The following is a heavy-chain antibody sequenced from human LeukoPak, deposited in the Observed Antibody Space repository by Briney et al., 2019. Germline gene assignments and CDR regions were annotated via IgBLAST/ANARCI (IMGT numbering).Heavy chain of an antibody. CDR3: ARKGLFDY. Sequence: GGSLRLSCAASGITFRSYAMGWVRQAPGKGLEWVSGISGSGVSTYYAESVEGRFTISRDNSKNTLYLQMNSLRAEDTAVYYCARKGLFDYWGQGTLVTVSS. CDR2: ISGSGVST. J-gene: IGHJ4*02. V-gene: IGHV3-23*01. CDR1: GITFRSYA. D-gene: IGHD6-19*01.